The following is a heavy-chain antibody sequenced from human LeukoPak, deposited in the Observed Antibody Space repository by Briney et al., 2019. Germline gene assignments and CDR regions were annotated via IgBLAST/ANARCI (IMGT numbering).Heavy chain of an antibody. V-gene: IGHV3-23*01. Sequence: PGGSLRLSCAASGFTFSSYAMSWVRQAPGKGLERVSVLSGSGGSTDYADSVKGRFTISRDNSKNTLYLQMNSLRVEDTAVYYCAKQSSGWLSEYFDYWGQGTLVTVSS. CDR1: GFTFSSYA. J-gene: IGHJ4*02. CDR2: LSGSGGST. CDR3: AKQSSGWLSEYFDY. D-gene: IGHD6-19*01.